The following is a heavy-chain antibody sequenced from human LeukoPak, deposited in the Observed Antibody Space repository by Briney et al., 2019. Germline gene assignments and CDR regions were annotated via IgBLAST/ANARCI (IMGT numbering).Heavy chain of an antibody. CDR3: ARGATAWVHFDS. D-gene: IGHD1-26*01. V-gene: IGHV4-59*01. CDR2: IYNSGST. Sequence: SETQSLTCTVSGGSISSSYWSWIRQPPGKGLEWIGYIYNSGSTSYNPSLKSRVTISLDTSKNQFSLRLSSVTAADTAVYYCARGATAWVHFDSWGQGTWVTVSS. J-gene: IGHJ4*02. CDR1: GGSISSSY.